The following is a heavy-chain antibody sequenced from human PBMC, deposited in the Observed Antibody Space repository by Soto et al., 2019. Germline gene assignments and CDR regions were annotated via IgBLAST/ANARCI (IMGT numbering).Heavy chain of an antibody. V-gene: IGHV3-11*05. CDR3: ARDRGAYCSGGKCDAGAFFDY. J-gene: IGHJ4*02. CDR1: GFSFTDFY. Sequence: QVQLVESGGGLVKPGGSLRLSCAASGFSFTDFYMNWIRQVPGKGLEWVALISTSTTYTKYADSVKGRFTISRDNAKNSLYLKMSSLRAEDTAVYYCARDRGAYCSGGKCDAGAFFDYWGRGTLVNVSS. CDR2: ISTSTTYT. D-gene: IGHD2-15*01.